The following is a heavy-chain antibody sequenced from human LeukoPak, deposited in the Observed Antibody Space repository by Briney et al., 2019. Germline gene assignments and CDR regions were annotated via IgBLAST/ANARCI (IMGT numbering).Heavy chain of an antibody. D-gene: IGHD3-10*01. CDR3: AKRGVVIRVILVGFHREAYYFDS. V-gene: IGHV3-23*01. CDR2: ISGSGGST. CDR1: GLTLSNYG. Sequence: GGSLRLSCAVSGLTLSNYGMTWVRQAPGKGLEWVAGISGSGGSTNYADSVKGRFTISKDSPKNTLFLQMNSLRAEDTAVYFCAKRGVVIRVILVGFHREAYYFDSWGQGPLVTVSS. J-gene: IGHJ4*02.